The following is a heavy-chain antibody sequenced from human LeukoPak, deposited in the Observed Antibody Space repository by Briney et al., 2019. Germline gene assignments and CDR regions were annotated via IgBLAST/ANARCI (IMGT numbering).Heavy chain of an antibody. J-gene: IGHJ4*02. CDR2: IYYSGTT. Sequence: SETLSLTCTVSGGSISSSSYYWGWVRQPPGKGPEWIGTIYYSGTTYYNPSLKSRVTVSVHTSKNQFSLRLSSVTAADTAVYFCARYVVTRGYSFDYWGQGTLVTVSS. CDR1: GGSISSSSYY. V-gene: IGHV4-39*01. CDR3: ARYVVTRGYSFDY. D-gene: IGHD4-23*01.